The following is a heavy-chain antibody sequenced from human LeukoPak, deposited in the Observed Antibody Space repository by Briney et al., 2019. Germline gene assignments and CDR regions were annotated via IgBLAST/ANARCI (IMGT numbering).Heavy chain of an antibody. Sequence: ASVKVSCKVSGCTLTELSMHWVRQAPGKGLERMGGFDPEDGETIYAQKFQGRVTMTEDTSTDTAYMELSSLRSEDTAVYYCATGLYDSPDDAFDIWGQGTMVTVSS. CDR1: GCTLTELS. J-gene: IGHJ3*02. CDR3: ATGLYDSPDDAFDI. CDR2: FDPEDGET. V-gene: IGHV1-24*01. D-gene: IGHD5/OR15-5a*01.